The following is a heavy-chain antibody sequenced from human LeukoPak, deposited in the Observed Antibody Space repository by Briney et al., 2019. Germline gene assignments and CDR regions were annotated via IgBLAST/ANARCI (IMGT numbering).Heavy chain of an antibody. CDR2: TSGSGGST. V-gene: IGHV3-23*01. Sequence: GGSLRLSCAASGFTFSSYAMSWVRQAPGKGLEWVSATSGSGGSTYYADSVKGRFTISRDNSKNTLYLQMNSLRAEDTAVYYCASGYGSGSGTWGQGTLVTVSS. D-gene: IGHD3-10*01. J-gene: IGHJ5*02. CDR1: GFTFSSYA. CDR3: ASGYGSGSGT.